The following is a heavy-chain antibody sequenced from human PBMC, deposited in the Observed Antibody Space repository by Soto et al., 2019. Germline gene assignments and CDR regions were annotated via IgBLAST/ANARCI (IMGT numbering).Heavy chain of an antibody. J-gene: IGHJ4*02. Sequence: PSETLSLTCVVSGGSVSSGGFSWNWFRQPPGKGLEWIGYIYYSGSTYYNPSFKSRVTISVDTSKNQFSLKLSSVTAADTAVYYCAKEYSGSYYQYGYYFDYWGQGTLVTVSS. CDR1: GGSVSSGGFS. V-gene: IGHV4-30-2*05. D-gene: IGHD1-26*01. CDR2: IYYSGST. CDR3: AKEYSGSYYQYGYYFDY.